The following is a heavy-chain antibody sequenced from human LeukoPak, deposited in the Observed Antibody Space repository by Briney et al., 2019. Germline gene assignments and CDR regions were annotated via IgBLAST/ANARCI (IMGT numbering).Heavy chain of an antibody. CDR1: GFTFSDYY. CDR3: VRAASVSSYYFDC. D-gene: IGHD5/OR15-5a*01. Sequence: KPGGSLRLSCAASGFTFSDYYMSWIRQAPGKGLEWISYISSSSSYTNYVDSVKGRFTISRDNAKNSLYLQMNSLRAEDTAVYYCVRAASVSSYYFDCWGQGTLVTVSS. J-gene: IGHJ4*02. CDR2: ISSSSSYT. V-gene: IGHV3-11*05.